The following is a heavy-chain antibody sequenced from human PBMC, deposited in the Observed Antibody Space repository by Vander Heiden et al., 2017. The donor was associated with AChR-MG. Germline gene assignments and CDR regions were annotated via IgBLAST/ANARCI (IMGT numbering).Heavy chain of an antibody. D-gene: IGHD3-22*01. V-gene: IGHV4-34*01. Sequence: QVQLQQWGAGLLKPSETLSLTCAVYGGSFSGYYWSWIRQPPGKGLEWIGEINHSGSTNYNPSLKRRVTISVDTSKNQFSLKLSSVTAAETAVYYCASWYYYDSSGYSHDAFDIWGQGTMVTVSS. CDR1: GGSFSGYY. CDR3: ASWYYYDSSGYSHDAFDI. J-gene: IGHJ3*02. CDR2: INHSGST.